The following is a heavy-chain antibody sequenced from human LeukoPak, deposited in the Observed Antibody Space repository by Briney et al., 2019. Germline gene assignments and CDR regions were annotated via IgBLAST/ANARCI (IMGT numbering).Heavy chain of an antibody. J-gene: IGHJ4*02. Sequence: SETLSLTCTVSGGSISSYYVSWIRQPPGKGLEWIGYISYTGSTDYNPSLKSRVTISVDMSKNQFSLKVSSVTAADTAVYYCARGPVYFDSWGQGTLVAVSS. CDR3: ARGPVYFDS. CDR1: GGSISSYY. CDR2: ISYTGST. V-gene: IGHV4-59*01.